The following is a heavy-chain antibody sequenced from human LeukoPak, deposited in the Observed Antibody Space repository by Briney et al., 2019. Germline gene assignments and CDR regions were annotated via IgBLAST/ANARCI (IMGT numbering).Heavy chain of an antibody. D-gene: IGHD7-27*01. CDR2: INPNSGGT. V-gene: IGHV1-2*02. J-gene: IGHJ6*02. CDR1: GYTFTGYY. Sequence: GASVKVSCKASGYTFTGYYMHWVRQAPGQGLEWMGWINPNSGGTNYAQKFQGRVTMTRDTSISTAYMELSRLRSDDTAVYYCASLLGIPANCYYYGMDVWGQGTTVTVSS. CDR3: ASLLGIPANCYYYGMDV.